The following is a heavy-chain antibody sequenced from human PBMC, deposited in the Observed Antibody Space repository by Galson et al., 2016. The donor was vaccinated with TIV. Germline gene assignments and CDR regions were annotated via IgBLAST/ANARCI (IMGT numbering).Heavy chain of an antibody. V-gene: IGHV3-30*01. Sequence: ISYDGSDKTSADSVKGRFTISRDKSKNTLYLQMNSLRPEDTAVYYCARVFSSYYFENWGQGTLVTVSS. CDR3: ARVFSSYYFEN. CDR2: ISYDGSDK. D-gene: IGHD3-22*01. J-gene: IGHJ4*02.